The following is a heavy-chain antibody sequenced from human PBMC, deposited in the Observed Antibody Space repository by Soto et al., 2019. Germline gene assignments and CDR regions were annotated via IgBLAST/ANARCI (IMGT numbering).Heavy chain of an antibody. CDR1: GFTFSSSG. CDR3: ARDAYYDFLCGYPYSSYYYGMSV. J-gene: IGHJ6*02. D-gene: IGHD3-3*01. V-gene: IGHV3-48*02. CDR2: ISSSSNTI. Sequence: PGGSLRLSCAASGFTFSSSGMNWVRQAPGKGLEWVSYISSSSNTIYYADSVKGRFTISRDNAKNSLYLQMNSLRDEDTAVYYCARDAYYDFLCGYPYSSYYYGMSVCGQGTTVTLSS.